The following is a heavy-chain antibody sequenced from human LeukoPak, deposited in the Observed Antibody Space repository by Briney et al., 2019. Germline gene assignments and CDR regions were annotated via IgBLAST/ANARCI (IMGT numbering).Heavy chain of an antibody. CDR1: GGSFSGYY. Sequence: SETLSLTCAVYGGSFSGYYWSWIRQPPGKGLEWIGEINHSGSTKYNPSVKSRVTISVDTSKNQFSLKLSSVTAADTAVYYCARGTMVRGVIMGSNWFDPWGQGTLVTVSS. CDR3: ARGTMVRGVIMGSNWFDP. CDR2: INHSGST. D-gene: IGHD3-10*01. V-gene: IGHV4-34*01. J-gene: IGHJ5*02.